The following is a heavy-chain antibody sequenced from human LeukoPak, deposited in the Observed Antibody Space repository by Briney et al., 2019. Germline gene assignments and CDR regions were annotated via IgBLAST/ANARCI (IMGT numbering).Heavy chain of an antibody. J-gene: IGHJ4*02. CDR3: ARQVGSSWYDY. D-gene: IGHD6-13*01. Sequence: GESLKISCKGSGYRFTSCWIGWVRQMPGKGLEWMGIIYPGDSDTRYSPSFQGQVTISADKSISTAYLQWGSLKASDTAIYYCARQVGSSWYDYWGQGTLVTVSS. CDR2: IYPGDSDT. CDR1: GYRFTSCW. V-gene: IGHV5-51*01.